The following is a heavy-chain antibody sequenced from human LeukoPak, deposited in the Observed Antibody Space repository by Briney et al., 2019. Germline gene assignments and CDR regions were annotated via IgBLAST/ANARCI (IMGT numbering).Heavy chain of an antibody. V-gene: IGHV3-21*01. D-gene: IGHD1-20*01. Sequence: GGSLRLSCAASGFTFSSYSMNWVRQAPGKGLEWVSSISGSSSYIYYADSLKGRFTISRDNAKNSLYLQMNSLRAEDTAVYYCARGTSPLNWNDFYGFDYWGQGTLVTVPS. J-gene: IGHJ4*02. CDR2: ISGSSSYI. CDR1: GFTFSSYS. CDR3: ARGTSPLNWNDFYGFDY.